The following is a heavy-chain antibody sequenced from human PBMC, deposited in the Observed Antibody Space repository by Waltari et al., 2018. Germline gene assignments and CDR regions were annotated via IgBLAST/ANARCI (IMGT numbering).Heavy chain of an antibody. CDR2: IKQDGSEK. D-gene: IGHD1-1*01. CDR3: ASFPGGRFTM. J-gene: IGHJ4*02. Sequence: EVQLVESGGGLVQPGGSLRLSCAASGFTFSSYWMSWVRQAPGKGMGWVANIKQDGSEKYYGDAVKGRFTISRDNAKNSLYLQMNSLRAEDTAVYYCASFPGGRFTMWGQGTLVTVSS. V-gene: IGHV3-7*01. CDR1: GFTFSSYW.